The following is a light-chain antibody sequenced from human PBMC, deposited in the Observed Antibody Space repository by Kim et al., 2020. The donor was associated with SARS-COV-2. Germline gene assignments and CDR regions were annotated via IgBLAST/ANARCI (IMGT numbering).Light chain of an antibody. Sequence: SYELTQPPSVSVAPGKTARITCGGNNIGSKSVHWYQQKPGQAPVLVIYYDSDRPSGIPERFSGSNSGNTATLTISRVEAGGEADYYCQVWVSSSAHPVFG. V-gene: IGLV3-21*04. CDR2: YDS. J-gene: IGLJ3*02. CDR3: QVWVSSSAHPV. CDR1: NIGSKS.